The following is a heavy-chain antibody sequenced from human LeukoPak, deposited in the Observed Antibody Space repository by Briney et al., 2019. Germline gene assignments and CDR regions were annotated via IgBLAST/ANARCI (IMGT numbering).Heavy chain of an antibody. Sequence: SETLSLTCTVSGDSISSNYWSWIRQPPGKGLEWIGYIYNSGSTKYNPSLKSRVTISVDTSKNLFSLKLTSVTAADTAVYYCARGYISSWAYFDYWGQGTLVTVSS. J-gene: IGHJ4*02. D-gene: IGHD6-13*01. CDR3: ARGYISSWAYFDY. CDR1: GDSISSNY. CDR2: IYNSGST. V-gene: IGHV4-59*01.